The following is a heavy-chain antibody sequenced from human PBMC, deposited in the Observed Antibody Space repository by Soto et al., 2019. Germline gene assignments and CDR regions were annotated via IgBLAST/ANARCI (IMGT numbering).Heavy chain of an antibody. V-gene: IGHV3-23*01. CDR2: ISGSGGST. CDR3: AKDYIFAWFDP. J-gene: IGHJ5*02. D-gene: IGHD2-2*02. CDR1: GFTFSNYA. Sequence: GGSLRLSCAASGFTFSNYALTWVRQAPGKGLEWVSAISGSGGSTYYADSVKGRFTISRDNSKNTLYLQMNSLRAEDTAVYYCAKDYIFAWFDPWGQGTLVTVSS.